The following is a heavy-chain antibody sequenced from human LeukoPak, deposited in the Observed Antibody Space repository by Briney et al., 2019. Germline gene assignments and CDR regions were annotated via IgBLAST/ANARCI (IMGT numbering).Heavy chain of an antibody. CDR3: AKDEGGPLRYFGWFIQHNDAFDI. V-gene: IGHV3-23*01. D-gene: IGHD3-9*01. Sequence: PGGSLRLSCAASGFTFSSYAMSWVRQAPGKGVEWVSAISGSGGSTYYAHSVKGRFTISRDNSKNTMYLQMNSLRAEDTAVYYCAKDEGGPLRYFGWFIQHNDAFDIWGQGTMVTISS. J-gene: IGHJ3*02. CDR1: GFTFSSYA. CDR2: ISGSGGST.